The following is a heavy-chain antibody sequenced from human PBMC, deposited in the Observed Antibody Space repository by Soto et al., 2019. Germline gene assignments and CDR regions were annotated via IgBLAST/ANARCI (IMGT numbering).Heavy chain of an antibody. CDR2: IYYIGST. Sequence: SETLSLTCTVSGGSISSCDYYWSWIRQPPWRGLGWLGYIYYIGSTYYNPSLKSRVNISVDTSKNQFSLKLSSVTAADTAVYYCARGPYYYDSSGYPGRRWFDPWGQGTLVTVSS. D-gene: IGHD3-22*01. CDR1: GGSISSCDYY. CDR3: ARGPYYYDSSGYPGRRWFDP. J-gene: IGHJ5*02. V-gene: IGHV4-30-4*01.